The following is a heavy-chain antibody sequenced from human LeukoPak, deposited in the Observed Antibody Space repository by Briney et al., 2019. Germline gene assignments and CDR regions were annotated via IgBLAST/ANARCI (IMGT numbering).Heavy chain of an antibody. Sequence: GGSLRLSCAASGFTFSGYWMTWVRQAPGKGLGGVANIKQDGSEQYYVDSVKGRFTISRDNAKNSLYLQMNSLRAEDTALYYCVRALWFGEAFFDFWGQGALVTVSS. CDR1: GFTFSGYW. CDR3: VRALWFGEAFFDF. J-gene: IGHJ4*02. V-gene: IGHV3-7*01. CDR2: IKQDGSEQ. D-gene: IGHD3-10*01.